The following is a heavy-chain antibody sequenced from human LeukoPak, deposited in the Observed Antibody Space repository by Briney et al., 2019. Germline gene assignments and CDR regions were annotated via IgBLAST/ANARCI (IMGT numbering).Heavy chain of an antibody. Sequence: GGCLRLSCAASGFTFSSNYMSWVRQAPGKGLEWVSAINGGGGNTYYADSVKGRFTISRDNSKNTLYLQMNSLRADDTAVYYCVKDEPGSAWYDWGQGTLVTVSS. CDR1: GFTFSSNY. D-gene: IGHD6-19*01. CDR3: VKDEPGSAWYD. V-gene: IGHV3-23*01. J-gene: IGHJ4*02. CDR2: INGGGGNT.